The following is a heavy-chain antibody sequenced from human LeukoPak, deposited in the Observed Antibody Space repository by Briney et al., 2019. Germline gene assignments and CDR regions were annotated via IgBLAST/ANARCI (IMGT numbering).Heavy chain of an antibody. CDR2: IWYDGSNK. CDR1: GFTFSSYG. CDR3: ARVPPPVGYDFWSLLGQDYYYGMDV. J-gene: IGHJ6*02. Sequence: GGSLRLSCAASGFTFSSYGMHWVRQAPGKGLEWVAVIWYDGSNKYYADSVKGRFTISRDNAKNSLYLQMNSLRAEDTAVYYCARVPPPVGYDFWSLLGQDYYYGMDVWGQGTTVTVSS. D-gene: IGHD3-3*01. V-gene: IGHV3-33*01.